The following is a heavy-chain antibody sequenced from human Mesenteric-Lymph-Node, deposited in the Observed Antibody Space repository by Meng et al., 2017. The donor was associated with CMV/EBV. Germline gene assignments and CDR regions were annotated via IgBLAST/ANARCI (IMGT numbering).Heavy chain of an antibody. CDR2: IYYSGSPT. CDR1: GGSFSTNYYY. J-gene: IGHJ4*02. Sequence: SETLSLTCTVSGGSFSTNYYYWAWIRQPPGKGLEWIGNIYYSGSPTYYNPSLKDRVTISLDTFSNLLSLTLTSVTAADTAVYYCASFGPYDYWGQGTLVTVSS. D-gene: IGHD3/OR15-3a*01. V-gene: IGHV4-39*07. CDR3: ASFGPYDY.